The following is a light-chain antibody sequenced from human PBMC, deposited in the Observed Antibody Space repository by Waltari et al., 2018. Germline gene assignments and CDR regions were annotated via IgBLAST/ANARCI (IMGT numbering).Light chain of an antibody. Sequence: DIVLTQSPLSLPVTPGEPASISCRSSQSLLHSNGFNYLDWFVHKPGQSPQLLIYLGSNRASGVPDRVTGSGSGTDFTLQISRVEAEDVGVYFCMQTTQTPWTFGQGTKVEI. CDR1: QSLLHSNGFNY. CDR3: MQTTQTPWT. J-gene: IGKJ1*01. CDR2: LGS. V-gene: IGKV2-28*01.